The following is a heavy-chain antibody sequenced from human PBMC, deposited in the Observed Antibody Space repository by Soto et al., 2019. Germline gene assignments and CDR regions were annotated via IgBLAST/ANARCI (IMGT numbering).Heavy chain of an antibody. D-gene: IGHD6-13*01. CDR1: GFTFSSYG. V-gene: IGHV3-30*18. CDR3: AKEQQLVPLVDY. CDR2: ISYDGSNK. J-gene: IGHJ4*02. Sequence: QVQLVESGGGVVQPGRSLRLSCAASGFTFSSYGMHWVRQAPGKGLEWVAVISYDGSNKYYADSVKGRFTISRDNSKNRMYLQMNSLRAEDTAVYYCAKEQQLVPLVDYWGQGTLVTVSS.